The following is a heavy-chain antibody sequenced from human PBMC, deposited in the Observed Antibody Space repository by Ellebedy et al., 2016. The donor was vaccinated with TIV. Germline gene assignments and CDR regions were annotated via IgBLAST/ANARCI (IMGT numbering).Heavy chain of an antibody. CDR2: IHPNNGDT. Sequence: AASVKVSCKASGYTFTDHNIHWLRQAPGQAPEWMGWIHPNNGDTDYAQKFQGRVTVTRATSINTVYMELSGLRFDDTAEYFCATPPRGQNNCFFDHWGQGTLVTVSS. CDR3: ATPPRGQNNCFFDH. D-gene: IGHD1-1*01. J-gene: IGHJ4*02. V-gene: IGHV1-2*02. CDR1: GYTFTDHN.